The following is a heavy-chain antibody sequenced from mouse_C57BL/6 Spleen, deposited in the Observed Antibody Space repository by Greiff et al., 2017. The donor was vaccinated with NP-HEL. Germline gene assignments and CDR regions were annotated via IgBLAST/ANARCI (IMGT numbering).Heavy chain of an antibody. CDR1: GFSLTSYG. CDR2: IWSGGST. D-gene: IGHD2-5*01. V-gene: IGHV2-2*01. Sequence: VQLQQSGPGLVQPSQSLSITCTVSGFSLTSYGVHWVRQSPGKGLEWLGVIWSGGSTDYNVAFISRLSISKDNSKSQVFFKMNSLQADDTAIYYCARPYYSNYAMDYWGQGTSVTVSS. J-gene: IGHJ4*01. CDR3: ARPYYSNYAMDY.